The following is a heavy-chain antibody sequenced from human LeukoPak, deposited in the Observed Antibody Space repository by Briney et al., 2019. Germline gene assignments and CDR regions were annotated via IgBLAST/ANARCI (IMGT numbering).Heavy chain of an antibody. CDR2: ISKDGSMK. J-gene: IGHJ3*01. CDR3: AGESSDF. CDR1: GFSFSNYA. V-gene: IGHV3-30*04. Sequence: GRSLRLSCAASGFSFSNYAMDWVRQAPGKGLEWVAVISKDGSMKYYSDSVKGRFTVSRDNSIHTLYLEMNSLKTEDTAVYYCAGESSDFWSQGTMVTVSS. D-gene: IGHD3-10*01.